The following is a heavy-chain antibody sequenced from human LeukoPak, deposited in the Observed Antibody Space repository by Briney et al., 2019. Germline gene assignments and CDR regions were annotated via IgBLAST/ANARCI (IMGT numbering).Heavy chain of an antibody. CDR3: AGSWFYRDYFEY. J-gene: IGHJ4*02. D-gene: IGHD3-10*01. Sequence: WGSLRLSCAASGFTFSSHSMNWVRQAPGKGLEWVAVLSYDGSNEYYADSVKGRFTISRDNSKNTLYLQMNSLRVEDTAVYYCAGSWFYRDYFEYWGQGTLVTVSS. CDR2: LSYDGSNE. CDR1: GFTFSSHS. V-gene: IGHV3-30*03.